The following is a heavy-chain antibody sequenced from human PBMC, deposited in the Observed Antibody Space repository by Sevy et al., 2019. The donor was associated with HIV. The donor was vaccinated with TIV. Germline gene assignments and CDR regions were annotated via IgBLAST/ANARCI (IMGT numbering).Heavy chain of an antibody. CDR2: IYYSGST. CDR3: ARHVRPSNYYDSSGGIDY. Sequence: SETLSLTCTVSGGSISSSSYYWGWIRQPPGKGLEWIGSIYYSGSTYYNPSLKSRVTISVDTSKNQFSLKLSSVTAADTAVYYRARHVRPSNYYDSSGGIDYWGQGTLVTVSS. CDR1: GGSISSSSYY. J-gene: IGHJ4*02. V-gene: IGHV4-39*01. D-gene: IGHD3-22*01.